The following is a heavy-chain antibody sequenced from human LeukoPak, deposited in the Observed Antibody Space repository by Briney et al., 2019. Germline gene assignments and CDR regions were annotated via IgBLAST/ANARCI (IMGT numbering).Heavy chain of an antibody. CDR2: IVVGSGNT. J-gene: IGHJ4*02. CDR3: AAGGQLRYFDWLLPEPYYFDY. Sequence: GPSVKVSCKASGFTFTSSAVQWVRQARGQRLEWIGWIVVGSGNTNYAQKFQERVTITRDMSTSTAYMELSSLRSEDTAVYYCAAGGQLRYFDWLLPEPYYFDYWGQGTLVTVSS. CDR1: GFTFTSSA. D-gene: IGHD3-9*01. V-gene: IGHV1-58*01.